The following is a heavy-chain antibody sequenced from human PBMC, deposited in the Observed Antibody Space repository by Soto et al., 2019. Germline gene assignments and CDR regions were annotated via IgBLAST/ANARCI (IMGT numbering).Heavy chain of an antibody. D-gene: IGHD3-22*01. CDR3: ASRRSPTYYYDSSGYYPLDY. V-gene: IGHV1-69*13. CDR2: IIPIFGTA. J-gene: IGHJ4*02. CDR1: GGTFSSYA. Sequence: SVKVACQASGGTFSSYAINWVRQAPGQGPEWMGGIIPIFGTANYAQKFQGRVTITADESTSTAYMELSSLRSEDTAVYYCASRRSPTYYYDSSGYYPLDYWGQGTLVTVSS.